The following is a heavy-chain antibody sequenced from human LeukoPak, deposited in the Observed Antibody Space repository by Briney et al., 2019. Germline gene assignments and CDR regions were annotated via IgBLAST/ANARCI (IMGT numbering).Heavy chain of an antibody. Sequence: SETLSLTCTVSGGSIRSSSSTGGWIRQPPGKGLEWIGSIYYSGSTYYNPSLQSRVTISVDTSKNQFSMKVRSVTAADTAVYYCARLPLNVWYCFDYWGQGTLVTVSS. J-gene: IGHJ4*02. CDR2: IYYSGST. V-gene: IGHV4-39*01. CDR3: ARLPLNVWYCFDY. D-gene: IGHD6-13*01. CDR1: GGSIRSSSST.